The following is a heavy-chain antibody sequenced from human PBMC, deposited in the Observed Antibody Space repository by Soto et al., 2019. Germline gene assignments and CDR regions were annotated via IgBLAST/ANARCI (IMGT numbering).Heavy chain of an antibody. J-gene: IGHJ6*02. CDR2: IIPIFGTA. CDR1: GGTFSSYA. V-gene: IGHV1-69*13. Sequence: SVKVSCKASGGTFSSYAISWVRQAPGQGLEWMGGIIPIFGTANYAQKFQGRVTITADESTSTAYMELSSLRSEDTAVYYCASPDTYCGGDCYYYYYGMDVWGQGTTVTVSS. D-gene: IGHD2-21*02. CDR3: ASPDTYCGGDCYYYYYGMDV.